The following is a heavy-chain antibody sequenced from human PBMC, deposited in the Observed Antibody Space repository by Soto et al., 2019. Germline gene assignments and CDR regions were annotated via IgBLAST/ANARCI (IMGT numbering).Heavy chain of an antibody. Sequence: QVQLVESGGGVVQPGGSLRLSCAASGFTFSHYGIHWVRQAPGTGLEWVAVIWSDGSRKYYADSVRGRFTISRDNSKNMIYLQMNRLRAEDTAVYYCVRGGLAALGGSDYWGQGTLVTVSS. CDR1: GFTFSHYG. CDR2: IWSDGSRK. D-gene: IGHD3-16*01. J-gene: IGHJ4*02. CDR3: VRGGLAALGGSDY. V-gene: IGHV3-33*01.